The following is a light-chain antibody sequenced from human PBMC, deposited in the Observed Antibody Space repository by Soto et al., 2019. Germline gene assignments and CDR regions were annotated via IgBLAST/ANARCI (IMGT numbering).Light chain of an antibody. Sequence: QSALTQPASVSGSPGQSITISCTGTSSDVGSYNLVSWYQQHPGNAPKLIVYEGSKRPSGVSNRFSGSKSGNTASLTISGLQAEDEADYYCCSYAGSSTSSWVFGGGTKLTVL. CDR2: EGS. V-gene: IGLV2-23*01. J-gene: IGLJ3*02. CDR1: SSDVGSYNL. CDR3: CSYAGSSTSSWV.